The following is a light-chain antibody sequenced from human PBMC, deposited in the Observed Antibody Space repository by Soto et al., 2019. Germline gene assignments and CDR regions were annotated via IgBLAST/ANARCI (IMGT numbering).Light chain of an antibody. J-gene: IGKJ1*01. Sequence: EIVMTQSPATLSVSPGERATLPCRASQSVGSNLAWYQQKPGQAPRLLIYGVSTRATGIPARFSGSGSGTEFALTISSLEPEDFAVYYCQQRSDWWTFGQGTKVDIK. CDR2: GVS. V-gene: IGKV3D-15*01. CDR3: QQRSDWWT. CDR1: QSVGSN.